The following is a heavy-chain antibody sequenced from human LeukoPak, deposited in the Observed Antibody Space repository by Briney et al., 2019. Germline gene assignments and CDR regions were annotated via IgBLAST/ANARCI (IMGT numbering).Heavy chain of an antibody. CDR2: ISSSSSTI. V-gene: IGHV3-48*01. J-gene: IGHJ4*02. Sequence: GGSLRLSCAASGFTFSSYNMNWVRLAPGKGLEWVSYISSSSSTIYYTDSVKGRFTISRDNAKNSLYLQMNSLRAEDTAVFYCAKDCTSSTSCGTFDYWGQGTLATVSS. CDR1: GFTFSSYN. CDR3: AKDCTSSTSCGTFDY. D-gene: IGHD2-2*01.